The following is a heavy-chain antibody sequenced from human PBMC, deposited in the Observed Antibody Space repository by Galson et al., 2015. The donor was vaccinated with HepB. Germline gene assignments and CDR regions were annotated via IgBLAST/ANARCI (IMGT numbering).Heavy chain of an antibody. V-gene: IGHV3-30*02. CDR2: IRYDGSNK. D-gene: IGHD1-26*01. CDR1: GFSFSSYG. Sequence: SLRLSCAASGFSFSSYGMHWVRQAPGKGLEWVAFIRYDGSNKYYADSVKGRFTISRDNSKNTLYLQMNSLRAEDTAVYYCAAHHMGAYDYWGRGTLVTVSS. CDR3: AAHHMGAYDY. J-gene: IGHJ4*02.